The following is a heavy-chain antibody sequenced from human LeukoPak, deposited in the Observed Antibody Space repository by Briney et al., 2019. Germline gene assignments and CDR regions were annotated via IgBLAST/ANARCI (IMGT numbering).Heavy chain of an antibody. J-gene: IGHJ4*02. D-gene: IGHD3-22*01. CDR1: GGSFSGYY. Sequence: PSETLSLTCAVYGGSFSGYYWSWIRQHPGKGLEWIGYIYYSGSTYYNPSLKSRVTISVDTSKNQFSLKLSSVTAADTAVYYCARGSDYDSSGYYGVFYWGQGTLVTVSS. CDR3: ARGSDYDSSGYYGVFY. V-gene: IGHV4-31*11. CDR2: IYYSGST.